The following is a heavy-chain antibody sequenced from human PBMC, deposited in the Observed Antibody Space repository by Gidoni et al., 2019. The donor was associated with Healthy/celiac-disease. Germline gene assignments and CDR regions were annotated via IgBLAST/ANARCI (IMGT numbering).Heavy chain of an antibody. CDR3: ARHRVVAYYFDY. CDR1: GRPISSSSYY. J-gene: IGHJ4*02. CDR2: IYYSGST. D-gene: IGHD2-15*01. Sequence: QLQLQESGPGLVKPSETLSLTCTVPGRPISSSSYYWGWIRQPPGKGLEWIGSIYYSGSTYYNPSLKSRVTISVDTSKNQFSLKLSSVTAADTAVYYCARHRVVAYYFDYWGQGTLVTVSS. V-gene: IGHV4-39*01.